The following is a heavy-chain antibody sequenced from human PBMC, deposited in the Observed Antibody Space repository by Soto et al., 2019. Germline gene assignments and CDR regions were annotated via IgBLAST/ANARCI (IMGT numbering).Heavy chain of an antibody. Sequence: SETLSLTCNVSGSSITSAYYWAWVRQPPGKGLEWIGSVFHSGTTYYNPSLMSRVTVSLDTSKSQFSLMLSSVTAADTAVYYCASDFWTGYPLFDYWGPGXLVTVSS. CDR1: GSSITSAYY. V-gene: IGHV4-38-2*02. CDR3: ASDFWTGYPLFDY. J-gene: IGHJ4*02. CDR2: VFHSGTT. D-gene: IGHD3-3*01.